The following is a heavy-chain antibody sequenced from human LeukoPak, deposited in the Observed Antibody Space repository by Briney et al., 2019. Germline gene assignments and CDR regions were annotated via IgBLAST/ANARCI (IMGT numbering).Heavy chain of an antibody. V-gene: IGHV1-8*03. CDR3: ARPAFHYYMDV. D-gene: IGHD2-2*01. CDR1: GYTFTSYD. CDR2: MNPNSGNT. Sequence: ASVNVSCKASGYTFTSYDINWVRQATGQGLEWMGWMNPNSGNTGYAQKFQGRVTITRNTSISTAYMELSSLRSEDTAVYYCARPAFHYYMDVWGKGTTVTVSS. J-gene: IGHJ6*03.